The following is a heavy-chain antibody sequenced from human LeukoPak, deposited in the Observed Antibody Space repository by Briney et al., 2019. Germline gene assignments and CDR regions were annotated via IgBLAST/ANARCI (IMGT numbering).Heavy chain of an antibody. V-gene: IGHV3-48*02. J-gene: IGHJ3*02. CDR1: GFTFSSYS. D-gene: IGHD6-13*01. Sequence: GGSLRLSCAASGFTFSSYSMNWVRQAPGKGLEWVSYISSSSTIYYADSVKGRFTISRDNAKNSLYLQMNSLRDEDTAVYYCARETGSSSWFGGDAFDIWGQGTMVTVSS. CDR2: ISSSSTI. CDR3: ARETGSSSWFGGDAFDI.